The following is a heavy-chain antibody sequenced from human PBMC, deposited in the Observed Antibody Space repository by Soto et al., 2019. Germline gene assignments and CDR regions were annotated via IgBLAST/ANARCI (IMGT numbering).Heavy chain of an antibody. CDR3: ARSRGSDYDSCGYSDY. CDR1: GFTFSDYY. V-gene: IGHV3-11*03. D-gene: IGHD3-22*01. J-gene: IGHJ4*02. Sequence: GGSLRLSCAASGFTFSDYYMTWIRQAPGKGLEWVSYISSSSSYTNYADSVKGRFTISRDNAKNSLYLQMNSLRAEDTAVYYCARSRGSDYDSCGYSDYWGQGALVTVSS. CDR2: ISSSSSYT.